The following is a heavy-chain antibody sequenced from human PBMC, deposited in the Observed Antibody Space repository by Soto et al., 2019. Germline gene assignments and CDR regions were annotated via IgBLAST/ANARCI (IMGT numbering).Heavy chain of an antibody. V-gene: IGHV3-23*01. CDR3: ANSAPSSSWNNYYYYGMDV. J-gene: IGHJ6*02. CDR1: GFTFSSYA. Sequence: PGGSLRLSCAASGFTFSSYAMSWVRQAPGKGLEWVSAISGSGGSTYYADSVKGRFTISRDNSKNTLYLQMNSLRAEDTAVYYCANSAPSSSWNNYYYYGMDVWGQGTTVTVSS. D-gene: IGHD6-13*01. CDR2: ISGSGGST.